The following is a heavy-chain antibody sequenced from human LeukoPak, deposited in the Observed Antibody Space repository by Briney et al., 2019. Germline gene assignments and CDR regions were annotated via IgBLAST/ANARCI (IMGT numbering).Heavy chain of an antibody. Sequence: SGPTLVNPTETLTLTCTSSGFSLSTSRVGVGWIRQPPGKALEWLALIYWDDDERYSPSLKSRLTITKGTSKNQLVLTMTNMDPVDTATYYCVHTPTKKGSSNFDYWGQGTLVTVSS. CDR2: IYWDDDE. V-gene: IGHV2-5*02. J-gene: IGHJ4*02. CDR1: GFSLSTSRVG. CDR3: VHTPTKKGSSNFDY. D-gene: IGHD2-2*01.